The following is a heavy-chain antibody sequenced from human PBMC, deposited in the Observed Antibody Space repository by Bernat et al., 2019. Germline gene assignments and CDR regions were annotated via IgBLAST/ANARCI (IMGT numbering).Heavy chain of an antibody. Sequence: QVQLVQSGAEVKKPGASVKVSCKASGYTFTGYVIHWVRQAPGQRLEWMGWINAGKGNTKYSEKFQGRVTITRDTSASTAHMELSTLRSEDTAVYYCARGSSSVSNWFDPWGQGTLLTVSS. CDR2: INAGKGNT. CDR1: GYTFTGYV. CDR3: ARGSSSVSNWFDP. D-gene: IGHD2-2*01. J-gene: IGHJ5*02. V-gene: IGHV1-3*01.